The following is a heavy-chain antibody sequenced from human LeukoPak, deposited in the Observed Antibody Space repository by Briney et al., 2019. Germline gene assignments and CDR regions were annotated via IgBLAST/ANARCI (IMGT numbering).Heavy chain of an antibody. V-gene: IGHV4-4*07. D-gene: IGHD6-19*01. CDR3: ARDRQWLVDH. CDR2: VYVTGST. Sequence: SETMSLTCTVPGDSISTYYWSWIRQPAGKGLEWIGRVYVTGSTNLNPALQSRVTMSVDTSKNQFSLKLTSVTAADTAVYYCARDRQWLVDHWGQGTLVTVSS. CDR1: GDSISTYY. J-gene: IGHJ5*02.